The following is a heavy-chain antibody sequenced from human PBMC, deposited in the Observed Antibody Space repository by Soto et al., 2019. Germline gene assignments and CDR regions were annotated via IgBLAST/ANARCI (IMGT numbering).Heavy chain of an antibody. V-gene: IGHV3-23*01. CDR2: ISDNGGST. D-gene: IGHD5-18*01. CDR1: GFTFSSFA. Sequence: PGGSLRLSCAASGFTFSSFAMSWVRQAPGKGLEWVSGISDNGGSTYYADSVKDRFTISRDNSQNTLYLQMNSLRAEDTAVYYCAKSIGHGYQIDYWGQGALVTVSS. J-gene: IGHJ4*02. CDR3: AKSIGHGYQIDY.